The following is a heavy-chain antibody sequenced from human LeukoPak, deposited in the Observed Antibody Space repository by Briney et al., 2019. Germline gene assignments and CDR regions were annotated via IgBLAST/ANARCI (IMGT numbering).Heavy chain of an antibody. CDR1: GGTFSSYA. Sequence: SVKVSCKASGGTFSSYAISWVRQAPGQGLEWMGGIIPIFGTANYAQKFQGRVTITADESTSTAYMELSSLRSEDTAVYYCARDYGRSSGKKDYNGFAPGGQETRVTVPS. CDR2: IIPIFGTA. CDR3: ARDYGRSSGKKDYNGFAP. D-gene: IGHD6-25*01. V-gene: IGHV1-69*13. J-gene: IGHJ5*02.